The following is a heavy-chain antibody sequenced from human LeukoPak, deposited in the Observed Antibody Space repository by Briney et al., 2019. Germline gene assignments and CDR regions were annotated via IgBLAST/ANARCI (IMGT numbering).Heavy chain of an antibody. D-gene: IGHD3-16*01. Sequence: GASVKVSCKASGYTFTGYYMHWVRQATGQGLEWMGWMNPNSGNTGYAQKFQGRVTITRNTSISTAYMELSSLRSEDTAVYYCARGGTLGEIDYWGQGTLVTVSS. CDR3: ARGGTLGEIDY. J-gene: IGHJ4*02. V-gene: IGHV1-8*03. CDR2: MNPNSGNT. CDR1: GYTFTGYY.